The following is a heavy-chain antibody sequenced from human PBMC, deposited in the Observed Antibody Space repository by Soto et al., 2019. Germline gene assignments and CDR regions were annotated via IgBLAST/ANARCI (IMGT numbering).Heavy chain of an antibody. D-gene: IGHD6-19*01. J-gene: IGHJ4*02. Sequence: QVQLVESGGGVVQPGRSLRLSCAASGFTFSSYGMHWVRQAPGKGLEWVAVIWYDGSNENYADSVKGRFTISRDNSKNTLYLQMNSLRAEDTALCYCARDRRGSGWYDYFDYWGQGTLVTVSS. V-gene: IGHV3-33*01. CDR2: IWYDGSNE. CDR1: GFTFSSYG. CDR3: ARDRRGSGWYDYFDY.